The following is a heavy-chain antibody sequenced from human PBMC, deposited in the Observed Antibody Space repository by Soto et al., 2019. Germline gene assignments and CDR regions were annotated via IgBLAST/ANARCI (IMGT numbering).Heavy chain of an antibody. Sequence: PGGSLRLSCAASRFTFSSYAMHWVRQAPGKGLEWVAVISSDGRDKYYADSVKGRFTISRDNCKNTLYLQMDSLRAEDTEDTAVYYCARDVDEGAAGYYFDYWGQGTLVTVSS. J-gene: IGHJ4*02. V-gene: IGHV3-30*04. CDR1: RFTFSSYA. CDR2: ISSDGRDK. D-gene: IGHD6-13*01. CDR3: ARDVDEGAAGYYFDY.